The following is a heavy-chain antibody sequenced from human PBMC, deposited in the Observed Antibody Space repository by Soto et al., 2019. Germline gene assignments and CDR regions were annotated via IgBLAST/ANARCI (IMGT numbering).Heavy chain of an antibody. D-gene: IGHD6-13*01. V-gene: IGHV4-34*01. CDR2: INHSGST. J-gene: IGHJ3*02. CDR3: ARVGYSSSWYRRGAFDI. CDR1: GGSFSGYY. Sequence: QVQLQQWGAGLLKPSETLSLTCAVYGGSFSGYYWSWIRQPPRKGLEWIGEINHSGSTNYNPSLKSRVTISVDTSKNQFSLKLTSVTAADTAVDYCARVGYSSSWYRRGAFDIWGQGTMVTVSS.